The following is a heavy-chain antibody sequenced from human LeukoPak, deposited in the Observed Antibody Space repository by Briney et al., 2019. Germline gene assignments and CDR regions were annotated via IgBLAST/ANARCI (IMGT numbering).Heavy chain of an antibody. CDR3: ARAPGVTYFDY. CDR2: ISYDGSNK. V-gene: IGHV3-30*04. D-gene: IGHD2-21*02. Sequence: GGSLRLSCAASGFTFSSYAMHWVRQAPGMGLEWVAIISYDGSNKYYADSVKGRFTISRDNSKNTLYLQMNSLRAEDTAVYYCARAPGVTYFDYWGQGTLVTVSS. J-gene: IGHJ4*02. CDR1: GFTFSSYA.